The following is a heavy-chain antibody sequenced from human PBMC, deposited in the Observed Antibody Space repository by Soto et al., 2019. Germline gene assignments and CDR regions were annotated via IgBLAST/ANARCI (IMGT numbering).Heavy chain of an antibody. J-gene: IGHJ1*01. V-gene: IGHV4-59*01. D-gene: IGHD3-22*01. CDR3: ARLGHVYYYDSSGYREYFQL. CDR1: GGSISSYY. CDR2: IYYSGST. Sequence: PSETLSLTCTVSGGSISSYYWSWIRQPPGKGLEWIGYIYYSGSTNYNPSLKSRVTISVDTSKNQFSLKLSSVTAADTAVYYCARLGHVYYYDSSGYREYFQLWGQGTLVTVSS.